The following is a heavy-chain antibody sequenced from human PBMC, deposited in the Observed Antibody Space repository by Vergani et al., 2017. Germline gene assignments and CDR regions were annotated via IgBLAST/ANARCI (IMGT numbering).Heavy chain of an antibody. CDR2: IHYSENT. J-gene: IGHJ5*02. V-gene: IGHV4-59*11. D-gene: IGHD6-19*01. CDR3: ASDTHSGQRADR. Sequence: QVQLQESGPGLVKSSETLSLTCSVSFDSIRNLYCNWIRQPPGKGLEWIGSIHYSENTNYNSSLNTRVTISVDTSKNQFSLTLTSVTAAYTAVYYCASDTHSGQRADRWGQGILVTVTS. CDR1: FDSIRNLY.